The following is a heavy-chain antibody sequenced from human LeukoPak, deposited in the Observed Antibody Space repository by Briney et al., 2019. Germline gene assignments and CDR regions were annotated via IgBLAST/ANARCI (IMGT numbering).Heavy chain of an antibody. CDR1: GYTFTSYD. D-gene: IGHD2-2*01. Sequence: ASVKVSCKASGYTFTSYDINWVRQATGQGLEWMGWMNPNSGNTGYAQKFQGRVTMTTDTSTSTAYMELRSLRSDDTAVYYCARGVGYCSSTSCYSYFDYWGQGTLVTVSS. J-gene: IGHJ4*02. CDR2: MNPNSGNT. CDR3: ARGVGYCSSTSCYSYFDY. V-gene: IGHV1-8*01.